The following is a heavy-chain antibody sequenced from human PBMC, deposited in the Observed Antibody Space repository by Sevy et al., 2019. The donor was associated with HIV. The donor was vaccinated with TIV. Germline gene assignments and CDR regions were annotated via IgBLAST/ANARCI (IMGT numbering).Heavy chain of an antibody. CDR1: GFTFSSYA. Sequence: GGSLRLSCAASGFTFSSYAMHWVRQAPGKGLEWVAVISYDGRNKYYADSVKGRFTISRDNSKNTLYLQMNSLRAEDTAVYYCAIDRSRGGIAVAGILGYFQHWGQGTLVTVSS. D-gene: IGHD6-19*01. CDR3: AIDRSRGGIAVAGILGYFQH. CDR2: ISYDGRNK. J-gene: IGHJ1*01. V-gene: IGHV3-30-3*01.